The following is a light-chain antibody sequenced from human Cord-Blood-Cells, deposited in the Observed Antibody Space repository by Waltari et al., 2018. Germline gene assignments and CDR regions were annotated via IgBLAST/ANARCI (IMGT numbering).Light chain of an antibody. Sequence: QSALTQPASVSGSPGQPISISCTGTSSDVGGSNYVSWYHQHPGKAPKLMIYEVSNRPSGVSKRVSGSKSGNTASLTISGLQAEDEADYYCSSYTSSSTVVFGGGTKLTVL. CDR1: SSDVGGSNY. CDR2: EVS. V-gene: IGLV2-14*01. CDR3: SSYTSSSTVV. J-gene: IGLJ2*01.